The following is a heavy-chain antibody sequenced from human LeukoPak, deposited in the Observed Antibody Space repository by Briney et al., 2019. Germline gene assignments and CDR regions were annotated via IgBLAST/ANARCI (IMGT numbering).Heavy chain of an antibody. CDR2: ISSNGGST. J-gene: IGHJ4*02. CDR1: GFTFSSYA. V-gene: IGHV3-64*01. CDR3: ARGAYCSGGSCYFDY. Sequence: PGGSLRLSCAASGFTFSSYAMHWVRQAPGKGLGYVSAISSNGGSTYYANSVKGRFTISRDNSKNTLYLQMGSLRAEDMAVYYCARGAYCSGGSCYFDYWGQGTLVTVSS. D-gene: IGHD2-15*01.